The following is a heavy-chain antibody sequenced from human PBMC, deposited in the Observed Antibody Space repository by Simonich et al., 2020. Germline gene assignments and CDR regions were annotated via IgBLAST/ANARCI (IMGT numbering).Heavy chain of an antibody. CDR2: INRDGSST. CDR1: GFTFSSYW. D-gene: IGHD4-4*01. V-gene: IGHV3-74*01. Sequence: EVQLVESGGGLVQPGGSLRLSCAASGFTFSSYWMHWVRQAPGQGLVWVSRINRDGSSTSYADSVKGRFTISRDNAKNTLYLQMNSLRAEDTAVYYCARDYSNYDAFDIWGQGTMVTVSS. J-gene: IGHJ3*02. CDR3: ARDYSNYDAFDI.